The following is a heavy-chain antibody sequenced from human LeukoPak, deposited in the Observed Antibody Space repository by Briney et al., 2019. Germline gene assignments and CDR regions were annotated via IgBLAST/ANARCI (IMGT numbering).Heavy chain of an antibody. CDR3: AKESIVVVPAAKYFDY. V-gene: IGHV3-30*02. D-gene: IGHD2-2*01. CDR1: GFTFSNYG. CDR2: IRYDGSNK. J-gene: IGHJ4*02. Sequence: GGSLRLSCAASGFTFSNYGMHWVRQAPGKGLEWVTFIRYDGSNKYYADSVKGRFTISRDNSKNTLYLQMNSLRAEDTAVYYCAKESIVVVPAAKYFDYWGQGTLVTVSS.